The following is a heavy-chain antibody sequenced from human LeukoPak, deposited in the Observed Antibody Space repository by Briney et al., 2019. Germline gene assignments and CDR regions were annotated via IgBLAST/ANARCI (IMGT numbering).Heavy chain of an antibody. D-gene: IGHD6-13*01. CDR3: ARMEYSSSWLYWFDP. J-gene: IGHJ5*02. CDR2: ISSSSTNI. CDR1: GFTFSNYN. V-gene: IGHV3-21*01. Sequence: GGSLRLSCAASGFTFSNYNMNWVRQAPGKGLEWVSYISSSSTNIYYTDSVMGRFTISRDNAKNSMYLQMNSLRAEDTAVYYCARMEYSSSWLYWFDPWGQGTLVTVSS.